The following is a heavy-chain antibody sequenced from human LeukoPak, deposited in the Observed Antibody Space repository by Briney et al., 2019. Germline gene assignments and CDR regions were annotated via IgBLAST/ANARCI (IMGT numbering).Heavy chain of an antibody. CDR2: IYHTGST. Sequence: PSETLSLTCAVTGNSISSSYYWGWIRQPPGKGLQWIGSIYHTGSTYYSPSLKSRVTISVDTSKNQFSLKLSSVTAADTAVYYCARLTQKYYGFDYWGQGTLVTVSS. CDR1: GNSISSSYY. D-gene: IGHD3-10*01. J-gene: IGHJ4*02. CDR3: ARLTQKYYGFDY. V-gene: IGHV4-38-2*01.